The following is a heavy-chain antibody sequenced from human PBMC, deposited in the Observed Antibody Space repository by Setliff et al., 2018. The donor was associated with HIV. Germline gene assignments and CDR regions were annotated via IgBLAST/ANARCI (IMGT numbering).Heavy chain of an antibody. J-gene: IGHJ4*02. CDR2: IYHNGIT. Sequence: PSETLSLTCGVSVYSISSGYYWGWIRQPPGKGLEWIGSIYHNGITYYNPSLKSRVTISVDTSQNQFSLKLSSVPAADTAIYYCARRIYGNNPYVDYWSQGTLVTVSS. V-gene: IGHV4-38-2*01. CDR1: VYSISSGYY. CDR3: ARRIYGNNPYVDY. D-gene: IGHD4-17*01.